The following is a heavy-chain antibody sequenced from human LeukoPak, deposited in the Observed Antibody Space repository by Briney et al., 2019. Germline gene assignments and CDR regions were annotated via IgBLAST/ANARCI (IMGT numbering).Heavy chain of an antibody. CDR2: ISDDGGNK. CDR3: AIIGAAGGTTSAKKFDD. CDR1: RFTLSSYG. Sequence: PGRSLRLSCAASRFTLSSYGIHWVRQAPGKGLQWVAAISDDGGNKYYSDSMKGRFAISRDNSQNLVYLQMNSLRTEDTAVYYRAIIGAAGGTTSAKKFDDWGQGTLVTVSS. J-gene: IGHJ4*02. D-gene: IGHD1-14*01. V-gene: IGHV3-30*03.